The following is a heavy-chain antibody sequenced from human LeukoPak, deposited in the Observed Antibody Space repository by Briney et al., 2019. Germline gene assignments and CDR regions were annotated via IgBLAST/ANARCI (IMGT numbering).Heavy chain of an antibody. J-gene: IGHJ4*02. CDR3: TRGYYDSSGYLGFDY. Sequence: GGSLRLSCAASGFTFSSYWMSWVRQAPGKGLEWVANIKQDGSEKYYVDSVKGRFTISRDNAKNSLYLQMNSLRAEDTAVYYCTRGYYDSSGYLGFDYWGQGTLVTVSS. D-gene: IGHD3-22*01. CDR2: IKQDGSEK. CDR1: GFTFSSYW. V-gene: IGHV3-7*04.